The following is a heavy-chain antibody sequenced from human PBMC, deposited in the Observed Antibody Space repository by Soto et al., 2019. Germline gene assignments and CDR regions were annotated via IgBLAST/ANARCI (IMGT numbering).Heavy chain of an antibody. D-gene: IGHD6-25*01. CDR3: ATRVQYSSDRSATPDFDY. CDR1: GYTLTELS. CDR2: FDPEDGET. J-gene: IGHJ4*02. Sequence: ASVKVSCKVSGYTLTELSMHWVRQAPGKGLEWMGGFDPEDGETIYAQKIQGRVTMTEDTSTDTAYMELSSLRSEDTAVFYFATRVQYSSDRSATPDFDYWGQGTLVTVSS. V-gene: IGHV1-24*01.